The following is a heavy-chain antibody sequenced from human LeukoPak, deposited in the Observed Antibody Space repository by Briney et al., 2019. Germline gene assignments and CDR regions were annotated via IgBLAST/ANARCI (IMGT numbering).Heavy chain of an antibody. V-gene: IGHV4-38-2*02. Sequence: PSETLSLTCTVSGYSISSGYYWGWIRQPPGMGLEWIGSIYHSGSTYYNPSLKSRVTISVDTSKNQFSLKLSSVTAADTAVYYCAREPRVWLQIYYFDYWGQGTLVTVSS. J-gene: IGHJ4*02. D-gene: IGHD5-24*01. CDR3: AREPRVWLQIYYFDY. CDR1: GYSISSGYY. CDR2: IYHSGST.